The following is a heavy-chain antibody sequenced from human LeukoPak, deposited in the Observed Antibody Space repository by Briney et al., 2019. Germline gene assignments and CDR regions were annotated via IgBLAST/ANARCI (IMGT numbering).Heavy chain of an antibody. Sequence: HPGGSLRLSCTASGFTFSGAWMTWVRQAPGKGLEWVAFIRYDGSNKYYADSVKGRFTISRDNSKNTLYLQMNSLRAEDTAVYYCAKDNPTDCSSTSCPSMDVWGKGTTVTISS. CDR3: AKDNPTDCSSTSCPSMDV. D-gene: IGHD2-2*01. J-gene: IGHJ6*03. CDR1: GFTFSGAW. V-gene: IGHV3-30*02. CDR2: IRYDGSNK.